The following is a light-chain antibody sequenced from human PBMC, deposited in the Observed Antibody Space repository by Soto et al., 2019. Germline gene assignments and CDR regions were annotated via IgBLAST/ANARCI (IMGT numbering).Light chain of an antibody. Sequence: IQMTQSPSDRSAPAVDRGTITCRASQGISNYLAWFQQKPGKVPKRLIYGASSLQSGVPSRFSGTGSGKECTLTISSLQPEDFATDYCLQHNSYPPTFGQGTRLEIK. CDR1: QGISNY. CDR3: LQHNSYPPT. V-gene: IGKV1-17*03. J-gene: IGKJ5*01. CDR2: GAS.